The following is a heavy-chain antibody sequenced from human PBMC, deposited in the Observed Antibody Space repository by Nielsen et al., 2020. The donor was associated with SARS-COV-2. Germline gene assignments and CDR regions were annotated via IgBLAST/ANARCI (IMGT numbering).Heavy chain of an antibody. CDR2: ISESGGST. V-gene: IGHV3-23*01. CDR3: AKDHTTVRTSFDY. J-gene: IGHJ4*02. CDR1: GFTFSWYA. D-gene: IGHD4-17*01. Sequence: LSLTCAASGFTFSWYAMAWVRQAPGQGLECVSTISESGGSTSYADSVKGRFTISRDNSNNTLYLQMNSLRAEDTAIYYCAKDHTTVRTSFDYWGQGTLVTVSS.